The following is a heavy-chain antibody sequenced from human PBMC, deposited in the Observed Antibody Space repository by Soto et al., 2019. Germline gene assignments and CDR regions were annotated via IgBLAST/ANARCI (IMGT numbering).Heavy chain of an antibody. D-gene: IGHD2-21*01. Sequence: GASVKVSCKTSGGTFSNDIITWVRQAPGQGLEWMGMINPSLDRTNYAQKFQGRVTMTRDTSTSTVYMELSSLRSEDTAVYYCARVGADCGGDCFDYWGQGTLVTVSS. CDR1: GGTFSNDI. CDR2: INPSLDRT. V-gene: IGHV1-69*08. J-gene: IGHJ4*02. CDR3: ARVGADCGGDCFDY.